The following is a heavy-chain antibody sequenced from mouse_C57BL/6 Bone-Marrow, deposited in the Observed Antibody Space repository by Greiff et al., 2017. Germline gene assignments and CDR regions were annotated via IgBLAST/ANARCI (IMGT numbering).Heavy chain of an antibody. Sequence: EVQLVESGAELVRPGASVKLSCTASGFNIKDYYMHWVKQRPEQGLEWIGRIYPEDGDTEYAPKFQGKATMTAATSSNTAYLQLSSLTSEDTAVYYCTSMVTTSYWGQGTTLTVSS. V-gene: IGHV14-1*01. J-gene: IGHJ2*01. CDR3: TSMVTTSY. CDR1: GFNIKDYY. D-gene: IGHD2-2*01. CDR2: IYPEDGDT.